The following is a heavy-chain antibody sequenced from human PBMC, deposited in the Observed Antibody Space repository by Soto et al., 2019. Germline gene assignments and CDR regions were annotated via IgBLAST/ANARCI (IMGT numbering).Heavy chain of an antibody. D-gene: IGHD3-3*01. Sequence: SETLSLTCIVSGGSIISYYWSWIRQPPGKGLEWIGHIYYSGSTNYNPSLKSRVTISVDTSKNHFSLKLSSVTAADTAVYYCARSSPRVVSPWDPWGQGTLVTVSS. J-gene: IGHJ5*02. CDR1: GGSIISYY. CDR3: ARSSPRVVSPWDP. CDR2: IYYSGST. V-gene: IGHV4-59*01.